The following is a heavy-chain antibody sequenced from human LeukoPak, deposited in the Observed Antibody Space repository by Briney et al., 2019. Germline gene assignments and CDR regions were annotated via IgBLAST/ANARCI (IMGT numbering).Heavy chain of an antibody. V-gene: IGHV3-23*01. CDR2: ISGSGGST. Sequence: GGSLRLSCAASGFTFSSYGMSWVRQAPGKGLEWVSAISGSGGSTYYADSVKGRFTISRDNSKNTLYLQMNSLRAEDTAVYYCAKSGSGSYYSYYYYMDVWGKGTTVTVSS. D-gene: IGHD1-26*01. CDR3: AKSGSGSYYSYYYYMDV. J-gene: IGHJ6*03. CDR1: GFTFSSYG.